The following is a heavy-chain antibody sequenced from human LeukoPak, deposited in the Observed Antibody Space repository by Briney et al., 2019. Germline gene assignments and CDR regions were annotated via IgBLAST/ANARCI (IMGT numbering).Heavy chain of an antibody. D-gene: IGHD3-22*01. Sequence: PSETLSLTCTVSGGSISPYYWSWIRQPPGTGLEWIGYVYYSGSTNYNPSLKSRVTISVDTSKNRFSLNLSSVTAADTAVYFCARHDSTGYYHWGQGTLVTVSS. CDR2: VYYSGST. CDR1: GGSISPYY. V-gene: IGHV4-59*08. CDR3: ARHDSTGYYH. J-gene: IGHJ4*02.